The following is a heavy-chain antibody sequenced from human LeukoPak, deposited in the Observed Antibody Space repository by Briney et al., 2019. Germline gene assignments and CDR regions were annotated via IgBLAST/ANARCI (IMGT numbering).Heavy chain of an antibody. CDR1: EFTFSSYW. CDR3: ARVWSEEILWHYYYGMDV. D-gene: IGHD2-21*01. Sequence: GGSLRLSCAASEFTFSSYWMSWVRQAPGKGLEWVANIKQDGSEKHYVDSVKGRFTMSRDNAKKSVHLQMNSLRAEDTAVYYCARVWSEEILWHYYYGMDVWGQGTTVTVSS. V-gene: IGHV3-7*01. CDR2: IKQDGSEK. J-gene: IGHJ6*02.